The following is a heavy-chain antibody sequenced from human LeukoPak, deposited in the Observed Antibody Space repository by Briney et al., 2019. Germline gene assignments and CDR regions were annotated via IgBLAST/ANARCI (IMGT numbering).Heavy chain of an antibody. J-gene: IGHJ4*02. Sequence: PGRSLRLSCAASGFTFSSYGMHWVRQAPGKGLEWVAVIWYDGSNKYCADSVKGRFTISRDNSKNTLYLQMNSLRAEDTAVYYCARDGGSSGYYYRRYPLDYWGQGTLVTVSS. CDR2: IWYDGSNK. CDR3: ARDGGSSGYYYRRYPLDY. D-gene: IGHD3-22*01. V-gene: IGHV3-33*01. CDR1: GFTFSSYG.